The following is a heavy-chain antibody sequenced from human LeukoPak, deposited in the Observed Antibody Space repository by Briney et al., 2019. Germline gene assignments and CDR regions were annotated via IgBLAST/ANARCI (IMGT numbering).Heavy chain of an antibody. CDR3: AKRPAAVRGVIPYLDY. CDR2: ISAGGST. Sequence: GRSLRLSCAASGFMFSSFSMSWVRHVPGKGLEWVSTISAGGSTYYADAVKGRFTISRDNSKNTLFLQMNSLRAKDTAIDYCAKRPAAVRGVIPYLDYWGQGTLVTVSS. J-gene: IGHJ4*02. CDR1: GFMFSSFS. V-gene: IGHV3-23*01. D-gene: IGHD3-10*02.